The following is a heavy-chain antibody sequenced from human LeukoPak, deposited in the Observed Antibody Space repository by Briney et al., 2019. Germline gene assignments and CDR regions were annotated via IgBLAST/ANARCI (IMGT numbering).Heavy chain of an antibody. CDR1: GGSISSSNW. J-gene: IGHJ4*02. D-gene: IGHD6-19*01. Sequence: SETLSLTCAVSGGSISSSNWWSWVRQPPGKGLEWIGEIYHSGSTNYNPSLKSRVTISVDKSKNQFSLKLSSVTAADTAVYYCARDLGIAVAGTDDWGQGTLVTVSS. CDR3: ARDLGIAVAGTDD. CDR2: IYHSGST. V-gene: IGHV4-4*02.